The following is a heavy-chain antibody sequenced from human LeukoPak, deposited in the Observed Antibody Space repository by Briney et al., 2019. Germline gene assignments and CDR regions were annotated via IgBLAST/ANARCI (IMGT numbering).Heavy chain of an antibody. D-gene: IGHD7-27*01. CDR2: MNPSTGDT. CDR1: GYTFTYHD. CDR3: ARVRGSNWGQREFDY. J-gene: IGHJ4*02. V-gene: IGHV1-8*01. Sequence: ASVKVSCKASGYTFTYHDINWVRQATGQGLEWMGWMNPSTGDTGYTQRFQGRVTMTRDTSISTAYMELSRLRSDDTAVYYCARVRGSNWGQREFDYWGQGTLVTVSS.